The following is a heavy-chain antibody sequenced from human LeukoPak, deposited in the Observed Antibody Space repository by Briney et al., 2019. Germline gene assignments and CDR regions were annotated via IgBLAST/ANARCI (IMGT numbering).Heavy chain of an antibody. CDR3: ARGGYSGSYYNY. V-gene: IGHV4-34*01. CDR1: GGSFSGYY. J-gene: IGHJ4*02. Sequence: SETLSLTCAVYGGSFSGYYWSWIRQPPGKGLEWIGEISHSGSTNYNPSLKSRVTISVDTSKNQFSLKLSSVTAADTAVYYCARGGYSGSYYNYWGQGTLVTVSS. D-gene: IGHD1-26*01. CDR2: ISHSGST.